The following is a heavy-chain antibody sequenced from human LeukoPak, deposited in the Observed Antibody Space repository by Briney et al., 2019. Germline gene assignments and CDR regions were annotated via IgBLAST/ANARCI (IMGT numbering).Heavy chain of an antibody. D-gene: IGHD6-6*01. V-gene: IGHV4-59*11. Sequence: SETLSLTCTVSGGSISSHYWSWIRQPPGKGLEWIGYIYYSGSTNYNPSLKSRVTISVDTSKNQFSLKLSSVTAADTAVYYRARAALARPAFDYWGQGTLVTVSS. CDR1: GGSISSHY. J-gene: IGHJ4*02. CDR2: IYYSGST. CDR3: ARAALARPAFDY.